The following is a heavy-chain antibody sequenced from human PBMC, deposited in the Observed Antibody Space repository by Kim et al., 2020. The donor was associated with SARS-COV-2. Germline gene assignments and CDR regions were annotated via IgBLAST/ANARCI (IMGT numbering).Heavy chain of an antibody. CDR3: AAANDYYYYYGMDV. J-gene: IGHJ6*02. Sequence: QKFQERVTITRDMSTSTAYMELSSLRSEDTAVYYCAAANDYYYYYGMDVWGQGTTVTVSS. D-gene: IGHD2-8*01. V-gene: IGHV1-58*01.